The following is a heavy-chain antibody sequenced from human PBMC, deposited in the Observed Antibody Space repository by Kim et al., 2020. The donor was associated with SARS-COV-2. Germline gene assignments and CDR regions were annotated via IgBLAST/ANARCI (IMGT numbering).Heavy chain of an antibody. CDR3: ARDLYDILTGHSNYYFDY. D-gene: IGHD3-9*01. Sequence: KGRFTISRDNDKNSLYLQMNRLRAEDTAVYYCARDLYDILTGHSNYYFDYWGQGTLVTVSS. J-gene: IGHJ4*02. V-gene: IGHV3-11*04.